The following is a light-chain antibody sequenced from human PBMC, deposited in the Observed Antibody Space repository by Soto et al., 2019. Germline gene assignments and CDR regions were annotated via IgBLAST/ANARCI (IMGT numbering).Light chain of an antibody. Sequence: EIVLTQSPATLSLSPGERATLSCRASQSVSSYLAWYQQKPGQAPRLLIYDASNRATGIPARFSGSGSGTDFTLLISSLEPEDFAVYYCQQRTTFGQGTRVEIK. CDR3: QQRTT. J-gene: IGKJ5*01. V-gene: IGKV3-11*01. CDR1: QSVSSY. CDR2: DAS.